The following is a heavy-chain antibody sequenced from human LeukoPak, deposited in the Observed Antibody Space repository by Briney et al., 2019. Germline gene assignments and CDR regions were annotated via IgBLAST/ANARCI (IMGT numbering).Heavy chain of an antibody. CDR1: GYTFTSYG. D-gene: IGHD2-2*01. V-gene: IGHV1-2*02. CDR2: INPNSGGT. Sequence: GASVKVSCKASGYTFTSYGISWVRQAPGQGLEWMGWINPNSGGTNYAQKFQGRVTMTRDTSISTAYMELSRLRSDDTAVYYCARVKDGIVVVPAAIYWFDPWGQGTLVTVSS. J-gene: IGHJ5*02. CDR3: ARVKDGIVVVPAAIYWFDP.